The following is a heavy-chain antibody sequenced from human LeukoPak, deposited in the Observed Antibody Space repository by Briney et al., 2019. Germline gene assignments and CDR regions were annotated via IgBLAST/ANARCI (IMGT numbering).Heavy chain of an antibody. CDR2: INDDTP. CDR1: GFSFNTYS. D-gene: IGHD3-3*01. Sequence: GGSLRLSCTTSGFSFNTYSMSWVCQSPGKGLEWVSAINDDTPYYTDSVKGRFTVSRDKSKDTLYLHLNSLRAEDTAIYYCAKEHDLWRKQGNWFDTWGQGVLVTVSS. V-gene: IGHV3-23*01. CDR3: AKEHDLWRKQGNWFDT. J-gene: IGHJ5*02.